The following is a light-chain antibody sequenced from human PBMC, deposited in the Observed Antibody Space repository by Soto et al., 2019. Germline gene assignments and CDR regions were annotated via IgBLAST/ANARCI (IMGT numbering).Light chain of an antibody. CDR2: GAS. J-gene: IGKJ3*01. V-gene: IGKV3-15*01. CDR3: QQYNNWPPGVT. CDR1: QSVSSN. Sequence: EIVMTQYPATLSVSPGERATLSCRASQSVSSNLAWYQQKPGQAPRLLIYGASTRATGIPARFSGSGSGTEFTLTISSLQSEDFAVYYCQQYNNWPPGVTFGPGTKVDIK.